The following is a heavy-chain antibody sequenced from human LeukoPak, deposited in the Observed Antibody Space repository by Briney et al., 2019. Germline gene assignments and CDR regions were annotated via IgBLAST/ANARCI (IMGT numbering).Heavy chain of an antibody. V-gene: IGHV4-59*01. Sequence: SETLSLTCTVSGGSISSYYWSWIRQPPGKGLEWIGYIYYSGSTNYNPSLKSRVTISVDTSKNQFSLKLSSVTAADTAVYYCARDRVDGDYVMRYWGQGTLVTVSS. CDR3: ARDRVDGDYVMRY. CDR2: IYYSGST. J-gene: IGHJ4*02. CDR1: GGSISSYY. D-gene: IGHD4-17*01.